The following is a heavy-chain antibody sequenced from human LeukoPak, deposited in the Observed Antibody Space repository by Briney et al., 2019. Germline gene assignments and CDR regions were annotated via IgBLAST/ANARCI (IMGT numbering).Heavy chain of an antibody. CDR1: GGSISSGGYY. CDR3: ARSQQLVFSYAFDI. J-gene: IGHJ3*02. D-gene: IGHD6-13*01. V-gene: IGHV4-31*03. CDR2: IYYSGST. Sequence: SETLSLTCTVSGGSISSGGYYWSWIRQHPGKGLEWIGYIYYSGSTYYNPSLKSRVTISVDTSKNQFSLKLSSVTAADTAVYYCARSQQLVFSYAFDIWGQGTMVTVSS.